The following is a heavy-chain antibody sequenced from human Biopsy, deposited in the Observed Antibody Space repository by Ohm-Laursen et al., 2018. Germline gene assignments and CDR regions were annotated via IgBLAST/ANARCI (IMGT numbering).Heavy chain of an antibody. D-gene: IGHD4-23*01. V-gene: IGHV4-59*07. CDR1: GGSMIHYY. CDR3: ARGQDYGGNKAFDI. Sequence: SDTLSLTCTVSGGSMIHYYWNWIRQSPGKGLEWIAYIYSSGITNYNPSLKSRLTISIDTSKNQFSLKLNSMTTADTAVYYCARGQDYGGNKAFDIWGQGTKVTVSP. J-gene: IGHJ3*02. CDR2: IYSSGIT.